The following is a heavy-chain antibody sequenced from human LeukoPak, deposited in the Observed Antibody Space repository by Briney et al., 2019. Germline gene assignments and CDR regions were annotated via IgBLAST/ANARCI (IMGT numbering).Heavy chain of an antibody. J-gene: IGHJ3*02. CDR2: INPSGGST. CDR3: ARSMVRGVIGGNDAFDI. D-gene: IGHD3-10*01. Sequence: ASVKVSCKASGYTFTSYGISWVRQAPGQGLEWMGIINPSGGSTSYAQKFQGRVTMTRDMSTSTVYMELSRLRSDDTAVYYCARSMVRGVIGGNDAFDIWGQGTTVTVSS. CDR1: GYTFTSYG. V-gene: IGHV1-46*01.